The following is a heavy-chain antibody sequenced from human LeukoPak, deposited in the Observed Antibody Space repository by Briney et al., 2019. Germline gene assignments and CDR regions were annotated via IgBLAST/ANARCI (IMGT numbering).Heavy chain of an antibody. CDR3: ARAIAARRRVGWDYFDY. D-gene: IGHD6-6*01. CDR1: GGSISSYY. V-gene: IGHV4-38-2*02. J-gene: IGHJ4*02. Sequence: PSETLSLTCTVSGGSISSYYWGWLRQPPGKGLEWIGSIYHSGSTYYNPSLKSRITISVDTSKNQFSLKLSSVTAADTAVYFCARAIAARRRVGWDYFDYWGQGTLVTVSS. CDR2: IYHSGST.